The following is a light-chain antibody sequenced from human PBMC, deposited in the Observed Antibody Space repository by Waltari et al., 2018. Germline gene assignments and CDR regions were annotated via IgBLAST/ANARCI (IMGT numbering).Light chain of an antibody. CDR2: KAS. CDR3: QQYYTFSVT. V-gene: IGKV1-5*03. Sequence: DIQMTQSPPTLSASVGDRVTITCRASQSINIWLAWYQQKPGKAPKLLIDKASNLASGVPSRFSGSGSGTEFTLTINSLQPDDFATYYCQQYYTFSVTFGQGTRLEIK. J-gene: IGKJ5*01. CDR1: QSINIW.